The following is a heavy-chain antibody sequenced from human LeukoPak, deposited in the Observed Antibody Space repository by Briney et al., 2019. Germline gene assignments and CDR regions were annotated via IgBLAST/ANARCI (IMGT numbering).Heavy chain of an antibody. V-gene: IGHV4-59*01. CDR2: IYYSGST. CDR3: ARVLGVRGWFDP. CDR1: GGSISSYY. Sequence: ASETLSLTCTVSGGSISSYYWSWIRQPPGKGLEWIGHIYYSGSTNYNPSLKSRVTISVDTSKNQFSLRLTSVTAADTAVYYCARVLGVRGWFDPWGQGMLVTVSS. J-gene: IGHJ5*02. D-gene: IGHD3-10*01.